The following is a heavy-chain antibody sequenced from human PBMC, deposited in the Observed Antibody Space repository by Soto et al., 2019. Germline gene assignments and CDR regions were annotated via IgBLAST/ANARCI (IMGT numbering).Heavy chain of an antibody. CDR2: IKSISDGGTT. V-gene: IGHV3-15*01. D-gene: IGHD5-18*01. Sequence: EVQLVESGGGLVKPGGSLRLSCAASGFTFSNAWMSWVRQAPGKGLEWVGRIKSISDGGTTDYAAPVKGRFTISRDDSKNTLYRQMNSLKTGDPAVYFWTQDPAIVWGQGPLVTVS. J-gene: IGHJ4*02. CDR3: TQDPAIV. CDR1: GFTFSNAW.